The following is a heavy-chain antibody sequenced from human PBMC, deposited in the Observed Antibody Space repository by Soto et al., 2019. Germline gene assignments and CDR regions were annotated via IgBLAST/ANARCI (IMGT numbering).Heavy chain of an antibody. CDR1: GYPFTAYG. CDR2: INTGSGNT. D-gene: IGHD2-15*01. V-gene: IGHV1-3*04. Sequence: QVHLVQSGAEVKKPGASVNVSCKASGYPFTAYGLHWVRQAPGQRLEWMGWINTGSGNTKSSHKFQGRITIKRDTSATTVSMELSSRTSEDTAIYYCARAVVAPDYWGQGTLVTVSS. CDR3: ARAVVAPDY. J-gene: IGHJ4*02.